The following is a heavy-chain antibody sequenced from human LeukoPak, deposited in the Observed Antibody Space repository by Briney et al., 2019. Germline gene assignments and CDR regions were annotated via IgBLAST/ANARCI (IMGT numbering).Heavy chain of an antibody. CDR3: ARADTMIVVAR. D-gene: IGHD3-22*01. Sequence: PGGSLRLSCAASGFTFSSYWMSWVRQAPGKGLEWVANITQDGSEKYYVDSVKGRFTITRDNAKNSLYLQMYSLRAEDTAVYYCARADTMIVVARWGEGTLVTVSS. CDR2: ITQDGSEK. CDR1: GFTFSSYW. V-gene: IGHV3-7*01. J-gene: IGHJ4*02.